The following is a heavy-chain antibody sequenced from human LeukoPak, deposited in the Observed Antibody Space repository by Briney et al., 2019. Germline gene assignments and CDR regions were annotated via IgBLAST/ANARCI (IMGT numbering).Heavy chain of an antibody. V-gene: IGHV3-23*01. CDR3: AKESSGGWYFDY. CDR2: IPATGSST. Sequence: GGSLRLSCAASGFTFSSNVMIWVRQAPGKGLEWVSSIPATGSSTYYADSVKGRFTISRDNSKNSLYLQMNSLRAEDTAVYYCAKESSGGWYFDYWGQGTLVTVSS. CDR1: GFTFSSNV. D-gene: IGHD6-19*01. J-gene: IGHJ4*02.